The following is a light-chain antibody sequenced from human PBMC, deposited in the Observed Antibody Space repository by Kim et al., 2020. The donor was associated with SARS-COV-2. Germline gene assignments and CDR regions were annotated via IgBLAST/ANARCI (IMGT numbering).Light chain of an antibody. CDR1: QSISSW. V-gene: IGKV1-5*01. CDR3: HQYNSYSQT. J-gene: IGKJ1*01. Sequence: DIQMTQSPSTLSASVGDRVTITCRASQSISSWLAWYQQKPGKAPKLLIYDASSLESGVPSRFSGSGSGTEFTLTISSLQPDDFATYYCHQYNSYSQTFGQGTKVDI. CDR2: DAS.